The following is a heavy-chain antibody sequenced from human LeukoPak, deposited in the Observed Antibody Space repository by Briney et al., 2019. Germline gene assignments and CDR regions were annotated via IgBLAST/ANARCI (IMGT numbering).Heavy chain of an antibody. V-gene: IGHV4-4*07. D-gene: IGHD5-24*01. CDR1: GGSISSYY. CDR3: ARAPGWLQLRWWFDP. CDR2: IYTSGST. Sequence: SETLSLTCTVSGGSISSYYWSWIRQPAGKGLEWIGRIYTSGSTNYNPSLKSRVTISVDTSKNQFSLKLSSVTAADTAVYYCARAPGWLQLRWWFDPWGQGTLVTVSS. J-gene: IGHJ5*02.